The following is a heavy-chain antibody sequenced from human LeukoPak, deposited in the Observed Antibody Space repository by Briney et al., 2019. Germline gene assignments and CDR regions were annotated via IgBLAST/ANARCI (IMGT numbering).Heavy chain of an antibody. Sequence: PGGSLRLSCAASGFTVSSNYMSWVRQALGKGLEWVSVIYSGGSTYYADSVKGRFTISRDNSKNTLYLQMNSLRAEDTAVYYCAREMVRGVIDYWGQGTLVTVSS. V-gene: IGHV3-53*01. CDR3: AREMVRGVIDY. J-gene: IGHJ4*02. CDR1: GFTVSSNY. D-gene: IGHD3-10*01. CDR2: IYSGGST.